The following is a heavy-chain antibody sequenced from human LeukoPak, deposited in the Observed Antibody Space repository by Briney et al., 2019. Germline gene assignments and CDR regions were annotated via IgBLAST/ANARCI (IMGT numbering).Heavy chain of an antibody. Sequence: ASVKVSCKASGYTFTSYDINWVRQATGQGLEWMGWMNPNSGNTGYAQKFQGRVTMTRSTSISTAYMELSSLRSEDTAVYYCARECRGYSGYDDWGQGTLVTVSS. D-gene: IGHD5-12*01. CDR1: GYTFTSYD. J-gene: IGHJ4*02. CDR2: MNPNSGNT. V-gene: IGHV1-8*01. CDR3: ARECRGYSGYDD.